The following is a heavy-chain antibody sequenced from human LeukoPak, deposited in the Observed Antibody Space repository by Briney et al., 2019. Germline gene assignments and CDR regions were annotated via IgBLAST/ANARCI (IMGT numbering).Heavy chain of an antibody. V-gene: IGHV1-46*01. Sequence: ASVKVSCKASGYTFTSYYMHWVRQAPGQGLEWMGIINPSGGSTSYAQKFQGRVTMTRDMSTSTVYMELSSLRSEDTAVYYCARDPAPDSSGYYYVHPFDYWGQGTLVNVSS. J-gene: IGHJ4*02. CDR1: GYTFTSYY. CDR2: INPSGGST. CDR3: ARDPAPDSSGYYYVHPFDY. D-gene: IGHD3-22*01.